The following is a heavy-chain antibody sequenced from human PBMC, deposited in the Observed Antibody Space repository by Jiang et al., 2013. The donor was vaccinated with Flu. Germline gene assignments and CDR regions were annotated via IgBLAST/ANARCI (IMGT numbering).Heavy chain of an antibody. Sequence: GYTFTSYGISWVRQAPGQGLEWMGWISAYNGNTNYAQKLQGRVTMTTDTSTSTAYMELRSLRSDDTAVYYCARDRATVTVSNWFDPWGQGTLVTVSS. J-gene: IGHJ5*02. D-gene: IGHD4-17*01. CDR2: ISAYNGNT. CDR3: ARDRATVTVSNWFDP. CDR1: GYTFTSYG. V-gene: IGHV1-18*01.